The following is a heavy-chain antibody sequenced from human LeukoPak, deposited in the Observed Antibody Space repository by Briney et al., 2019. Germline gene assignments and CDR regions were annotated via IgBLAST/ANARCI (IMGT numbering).Heavy chain of an antibody. J-gene: IGHJ5*02. Sequence: SETLSLTCTVSGGSISSSSYYWGWIRQPPGKGLEWIGSIYYSESTYYNPSLKSRVTISVDTSKNQFSLKLSSVTAADTSVYFCARECDIVVVPADKGWFDPWGQGTLVTVSS. V-gene: IGHV4-39*01. CDR2: IYYSEST. CDR3: ARECDIVVVPADKGWFDP. CDR1: GGSISSSSYY. D-gene: IGHD2-2*01.